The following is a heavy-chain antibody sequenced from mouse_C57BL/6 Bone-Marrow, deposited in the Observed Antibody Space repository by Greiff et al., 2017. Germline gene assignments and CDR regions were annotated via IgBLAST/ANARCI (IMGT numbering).Heavy chain of an antibody. CDR2: ISRGGSYT. CDR1: GFTFSSYG. CDR3: ARHDYGTWIAY. Sequence: EVKLMESGGDLVKPGGSLKLSCAASGFTFSSYGMSWVRQTQDKRLEWVATISRGGSYTNYPDSVKGRFTFSRDKAKNTLDLQMSSLKSEDTAMYDCARHDYGTWIAYWGQGTLVTVSA. D-gene: IGHD1-1*01. J-gene: IGHJ3*01. V-gene: IGHV5-6*01.